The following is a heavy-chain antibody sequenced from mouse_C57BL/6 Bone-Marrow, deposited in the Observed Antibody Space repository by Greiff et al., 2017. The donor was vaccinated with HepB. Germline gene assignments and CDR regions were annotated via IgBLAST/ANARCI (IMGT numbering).Heavy chain of an antibody. CDR3: ARWAMDY. CDR2: IDPSDSET. J-gene: IGHJ4*01. CDR1: GYTFTSYW. Sequence: QVHVKQSGAELVRPGSSVKLSCKASGYTFTSYWMHWVKQRPIQGLEWIGNIDPSDSETHYNQKFKDKATLTVDKSSSTAYMQLSSLTSEDSAVYYCARWAMDYWGQGTSVTVSS. V-gene: IGHV1-52*01.